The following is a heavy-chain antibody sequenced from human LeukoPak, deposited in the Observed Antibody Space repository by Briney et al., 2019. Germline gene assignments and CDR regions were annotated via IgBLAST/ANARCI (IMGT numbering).Heavy chain of an antibody. J-gene: IGHJ3*02. Sequence: PGGSLRLSCAASGFTFSSYAMHWVRQAPGKGLEYVSAISSNGGSTYYANSVKGRFTISRDNSKNTLYLQMGSLRAEDTAVYYCAREGYSYASKRAFDIWGQGTMVTVSS. D-gene: IGHD5-12*01. CDR1: GFTFSSYA. CDR3: AREGYSYASKRAFDI. V-gene: IGHV3-64*01. CDR2: ISSNGGST.